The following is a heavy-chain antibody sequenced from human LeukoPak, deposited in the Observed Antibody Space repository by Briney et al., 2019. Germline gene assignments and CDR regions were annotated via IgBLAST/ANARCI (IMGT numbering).Heavy chain of an antibody. CDR2: INHSGST. Sequence: SETLSLTCAVYGGPFSGYYWSWIRQPPGKGLEWIGEINHSGSTNYNPSLKSRVTISVDTSKNQFSLKLSSVTAADTAVYYCASRQLWLRRGWFDPWGQGTLVTVSS. V-gene: IGHV4-34*01. J-gene: IGHJ5*02. CDR1: GGPFSGYY. D-gene: IGHD5-18*01. CDR3: ASRQLWLRRGWFDP.